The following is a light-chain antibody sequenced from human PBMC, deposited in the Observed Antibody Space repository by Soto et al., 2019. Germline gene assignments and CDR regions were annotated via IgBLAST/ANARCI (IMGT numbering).Light chain of an antibody. CDR2: GAF. CDR1: QSVSYN. Sequence: EIVMTQSPATLSVSPGETATLSCRASQSVSYNLAWYQQKPGQGPRLLIYGAFTRATGIPARFSGSGSGTEFTLTISSLQSEDFAVYYCQQYQSWPPLTFGGGTKVEIK. J-gene: IGKJ4*01. V-gene: IGKV3-15*01. CDR3: QQYQSWPPLT.